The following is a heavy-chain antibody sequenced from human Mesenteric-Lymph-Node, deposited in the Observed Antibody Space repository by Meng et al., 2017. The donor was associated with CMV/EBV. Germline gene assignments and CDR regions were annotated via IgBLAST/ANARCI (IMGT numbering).Heavy chain of an antibody. CDR1: SYTFNKYD. CDR2: ISASNGNT. D-gene: IGHD3/OR15-3a*01. Sequence: SSYTFNKYDINWVRQAPGQGLEWMGWISASNGNTKYAQKVQGRVTMTIDPSTSTTYMELRSLRSDDTAVYYCARDLPTISGLLPVGFWGQGTLVTVSS. V-gene: IGHV1-18*01. CDR3: ARDLPTISGLLPVGF. J-gene: IGHJ4*02.